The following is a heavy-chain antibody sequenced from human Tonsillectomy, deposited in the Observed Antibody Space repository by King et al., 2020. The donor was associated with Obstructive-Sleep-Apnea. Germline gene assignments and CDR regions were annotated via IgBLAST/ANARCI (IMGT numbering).Heavy chain of an antibody. CDR2: INPSGGST. Sequence: VQLVESGAEVKKPGASVKVSCKASGYTFTSYYMHWVRQAPGQGLEWMGIINPSGGSTSYAQKFQGRVTMTRDTSTSTVYMELSSLRSEETAVYYCARGGYYYDSSGYSDAFDIWGQGTMVTVSS. CDR3: ARGGYYYDSSGYSDAFDI. D-gene: IGHD3-22*01. V-gene: IGHV1-46*01. CDR1: GYTFTSYY. J-gene: IGHJ3*02.